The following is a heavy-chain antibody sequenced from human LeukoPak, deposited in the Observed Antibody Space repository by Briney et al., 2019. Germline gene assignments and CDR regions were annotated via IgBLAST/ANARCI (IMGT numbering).Heavy chain of an antibody. Sequence: PGGSLRLSCEASGYTFSGHAMSWVRQAPGKGLEWVSSISSSSSYIYYADSVKGRFTISRDNAKNSLYLQMNSLRAEDTAVYYCAREGTELYAFDIWGQGTMVTVSS. V-gene: IGHV3-21*01. CDR3: AREGTELYAFDI. CDR2: ISSSSSYI. CDR1: GYTFSGHA. J-gene: IGHJ3*02. D-gene: IGHD3-10*01.